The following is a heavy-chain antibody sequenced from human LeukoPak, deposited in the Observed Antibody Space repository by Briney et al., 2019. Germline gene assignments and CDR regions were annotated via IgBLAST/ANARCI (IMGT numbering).Heavy chain of an antibody. CDR2: VNPRGDAT. D-gene: IGHD2-8*01. V-gene: IGHV1-46*01. CDR1: GYIFTTYS. CDR3: ARKWSSRDWFDP. J-gene: IGHJ5*02. Sequence: ASVKVSCKASGYIFTTYSIHWVRQAPGQGLEWMGIVNPRGDATTYAQKFQGRVTMTSDTSTTTVYMELSSLTSEDTGLYYCARKWSSRDWFDPWGQGTLVTVSS.